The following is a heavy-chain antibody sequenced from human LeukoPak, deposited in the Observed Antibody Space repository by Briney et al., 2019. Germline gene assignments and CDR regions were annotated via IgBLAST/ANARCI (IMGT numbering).Heavy chain of an antibody. V-gene: IGHV1-69*01. CDR2: IIPIFGTA. CDR1: GGTFSSYA. Sequence: SVKVSCKASGGTFSSYAISWVRQAPGQGLEWMGGIIPIFGTANYAQKFQGRVTITADESTSTAYMELSSLRSEDTAVYYCARVGTFREYYYDSSGYYGRRYFDLWGRGTLVTVSS. D-gene: IGHD3-22*01. CDR3: ARVGTFREYYYDSSGYYGRRYFDL. J-gene: IGHJ2*01.